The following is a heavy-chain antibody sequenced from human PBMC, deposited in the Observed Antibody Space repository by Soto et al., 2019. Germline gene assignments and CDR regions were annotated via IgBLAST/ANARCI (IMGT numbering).Heavy chain of an antibody. D-gene: IGHD2-15*01. CDR1: GFTFSSYA. V-gene: IGHV3-30-3*01. CDR3: ARDAFDGGLDY. J-gene: IGHJ4*02. Sequence: QVQLVESGGGVVQPGRSLRLSCAASGFTFSSYAMHWVRQAPGKGLEWVAVISYDGSNKYYADSVKGRFTISRDNSKNTLYLQMYSLRAGDSAVIFCARDAFDGGLDYWGQGTLVTVSP. CDR2: ISYDGSNK.